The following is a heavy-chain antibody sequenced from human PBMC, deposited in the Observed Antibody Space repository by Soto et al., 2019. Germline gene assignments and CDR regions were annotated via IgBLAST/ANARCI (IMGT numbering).Heavy chain of an antibody. Sequence: SSETLSLTGTVSGGSISSYYWSWIWQPAGKGLEWIGRIYTSGSTNYNPSLKSRVTMSVDTSKNQFSLKLSSVTAADTAVYYCARDQDSSGWQSPWGGRFDPWGQGTLVTVSS. CDR2: IYTSGST. D-gene: IGHD6-19*01. CDR3: ARDQDSSGWQSPWGGRFDP. V-gene: IGHV4-4*07. CDR1: GGSISSYY. J-gene: IGHJ5*02.